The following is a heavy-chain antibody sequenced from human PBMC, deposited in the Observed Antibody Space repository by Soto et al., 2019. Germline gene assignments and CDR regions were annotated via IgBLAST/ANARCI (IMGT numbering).Heavy chain of an antibody. Sequence: GGSLILSCAASGFTFSSYSMNWVRQAPGKGLEWVSSISSSSSYIYYADSVKGRFTISRDNAKNSLYLQMNSLRAEDTAVYYCASVSAAGYYYYYATDVWGQGTTVTVS. D-gene: IGHD6-13*01. CDR3: ASVSAAGYYYYYATDV. J-gene: IGHJ6*02. CDR2: ISSSSSYI. CDR1: GFTFSSYS. V-gene: IGHV3-21*01.